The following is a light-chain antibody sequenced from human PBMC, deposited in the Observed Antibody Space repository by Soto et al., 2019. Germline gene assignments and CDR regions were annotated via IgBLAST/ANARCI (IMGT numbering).Light chain of an antibody. CDR3: CSFERSITLV. Sequence: QSDLTQPASVSGSPGQSITISCTGSSSDVGSYNLVSWYQQLPDEAPKLMIYEGSKRPSGVSNRFSGSKSGNTASLTISGLQAEDEADYYCCSFERSITLVFGGGTKLTVL. J-gene: IGLJ2*01. CDR1: SSDVGSYNL. CDR2: EGS. V-gene: IGLV2-23*01.